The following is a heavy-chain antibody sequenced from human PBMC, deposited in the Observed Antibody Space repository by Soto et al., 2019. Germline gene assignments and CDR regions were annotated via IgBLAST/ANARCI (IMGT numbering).Heavy chain of an antibody. CDR2: IVVGNGYT. CDR3: GALPEGWDYLYGMDV. J-gene: IGHJ6*02. Sequence: SVKVSCKASGFTFSTYAVQWVRQARGQRLEWIGWIVVGNGYTNYAQKFQERVTITRDMSSGTAYMELRSLKFEDTAVYYCGALPEGWDYLYGMDVWGQGTTVTVSS. CDR1: GFTFSTYA. V-gene: IGHV1-58*01.